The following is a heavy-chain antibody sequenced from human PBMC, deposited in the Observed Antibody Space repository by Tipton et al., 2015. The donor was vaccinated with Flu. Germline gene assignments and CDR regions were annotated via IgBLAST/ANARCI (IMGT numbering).Heavy chain of an antibody. CDR1: GGPISSFY. Sequence: TLSLTCTVSGGPISSFYWSWIRQPPGKGLEWIGYIYYSGSTNYNPSLKSRVTISVDTSKNQFSLKLSSMTAADTAVYYCARGSSWYLHFQHWGQGTLVTASS. CDR3: ARGSSWYLHFQH. J-gene: IGHJ1*01. CDR2: IYYSGST. D-gene: IGHD6-13*01. V-gene: IGHV4-59*01.